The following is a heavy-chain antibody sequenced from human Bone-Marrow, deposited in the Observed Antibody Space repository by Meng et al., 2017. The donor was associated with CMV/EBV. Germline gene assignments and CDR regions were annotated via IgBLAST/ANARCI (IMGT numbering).Heavy chain of an antibody. CDR1: GFTVSSNY. V-gene: IGHV3-53*01. CDR2: IYSGGST. D-gene: IGHD5-12*01. Sequence: GGSLRLSCAASGFTVSSNYMSWVRQAPGKGLEWVSVIYSGGSTYYADSVKGRFTISRDNSKNTLYPQMNSLRAEDTAVYYCARAINYYYGMDVWGQGTTVTVSS. CDR3: ARAINYYYGMDV. J-gene: IGHJ6*02.